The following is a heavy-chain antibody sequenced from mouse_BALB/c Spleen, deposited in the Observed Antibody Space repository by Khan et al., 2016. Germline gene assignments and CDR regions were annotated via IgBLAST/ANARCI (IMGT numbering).Heavy chain of an antibody. CDR2: ISYSGST. V-gene: IGHV3-2*02. CDR1: GYSITSDYA. CDR3: ARAPPRWYFDV. Sequence: EVQLQESGPGLVKPSQSLSLTCTVTGYSITSDYAWNWIRQFPGNKLEWMGYISYSGSTSYNPSLKSRNSITRDSSKNQFFLQLNSVTTEDTATYYCARAPPRWYFDVWGAGPRSPSPQ. J-gene: IGHJ1*01.